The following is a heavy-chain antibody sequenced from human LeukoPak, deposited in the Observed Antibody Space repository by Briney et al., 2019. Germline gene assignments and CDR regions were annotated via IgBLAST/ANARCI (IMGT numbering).Heavy chain of an antibody. V-gene: IGHV7-4-1*02. J-gene: IGHJ5*02. CDR1: GGTFSSYA. Sequence: ASVKVSCKASGGTFSSYAINWVRQAPGQGLEWMGWINTNTGNPTYAQGFTGRFVFSLDTSVSTAYLQISSLKAEDTAVYYCASTYGTTGVRPKIRYFDRNWFDPWGQGTLVTVSS. CDR2: INTNTGNP. CDR3: ASTYGTTGVRPKIRYFDRNWFDP. D-gene: IGHD3-9*01.